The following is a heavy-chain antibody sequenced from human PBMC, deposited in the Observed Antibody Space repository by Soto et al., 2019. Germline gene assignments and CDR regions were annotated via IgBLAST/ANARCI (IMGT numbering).Heavy chain of an antibody. CDR1: GGSISGYY. J-gene: IGHJ5*02. D-gene: IGHD3-22*01. CDR2: IYYSGST. V-gene: IGHV4-59*01. Sequence: SETLSLTCTVSGGSISGYYWSWIRQPPGKGLEWIGYIYYSGSTSYNPSLKSRLTISVDTSKNQFSLRLTSVTAADTAAYYCTGAYYDINGYSLDPWGQGTSVTVSS. CDR3: TGAYYDINGYSLDP.